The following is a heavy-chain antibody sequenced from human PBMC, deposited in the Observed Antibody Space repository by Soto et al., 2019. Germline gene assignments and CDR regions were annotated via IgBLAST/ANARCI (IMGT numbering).Heavy chain of an antibody. J-gene: IGHJ5*02. D-gene: IGHD3-10*01. CDR3: AKDLLWFGETNWFDP. CDR1: GFTFSSYA. V-gene: IGHV3-23*01. CDR2: ISGSGGST. Sequence: PGGFLRLSCAASGFTFSSYAMSWVRQATGKGLEWVSAISGSGGSTYYADSVKGRFTISRDNSKNTLYLQMNSLRAEDTAVYYCAKDLLWFGETNWFDPWGQGTLVTVSS.